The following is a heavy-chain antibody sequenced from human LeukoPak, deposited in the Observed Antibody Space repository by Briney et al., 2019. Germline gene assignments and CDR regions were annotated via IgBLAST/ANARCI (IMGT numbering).Heavy chain of an antibody. Sequence: ASVKVSFTASGGTFSIYAISWVRQAPGQGLEWMGGIIPIFGTANYAQKFQGRVTITADESTSTAYMELSSLRSEDTAVYYCAREGVVYYGMDVWGQGTTVTVSS. J-gene: IGHJ6*02. CDR2: IIPIFGTA. D-gene: IGHD2-21*01. CDR1: GGTFSIYA. CDR3: AREGVVYYGMDV. V-gene: IGHV1-69*13.